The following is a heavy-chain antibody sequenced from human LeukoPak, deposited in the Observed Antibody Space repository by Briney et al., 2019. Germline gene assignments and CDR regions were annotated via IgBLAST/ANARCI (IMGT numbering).Heavy chain of an antibody. CDR3: ARGWASGSYYEIDDAFDI. Sequence: SETLSLTCTVSGGSISSYYWSWIRQPAGKGLEWIGRIYTSGSTNYNPSLKSRVTMSVDTSKNQFSLKLSSVTAADTAVYYCARGWASGSYYEIDDAFDIWGQGTMVTVSS. D-gene: IGHD1-26*01. J-gene: IGHJ3*02. CDR2: IYTSGST. V-gene: IGHV4-4*07. CDR1: GGSISSYY.